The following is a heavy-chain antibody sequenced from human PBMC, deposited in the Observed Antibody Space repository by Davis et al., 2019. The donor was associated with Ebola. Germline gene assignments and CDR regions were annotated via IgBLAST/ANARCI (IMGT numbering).Heavy chain of an antibody. D-gene: IGHD6-19*01. Sequence: GESLKISCSGSGFIFSNYWMTWVRQAPGKGLEWVANINHDERDIYYVDSVRGRFTTSRDNATNSVFLQMNSLRAEDTGVYYFANVEGTSGCPGDWGQGIQVSVSS. CDR1: GFIFSNYW. CDR3: ANVEGTSGCPGD. V-gene: IGHV3-7*01. CDR2: INHDERDI. J-gene: IGHJ4*02.